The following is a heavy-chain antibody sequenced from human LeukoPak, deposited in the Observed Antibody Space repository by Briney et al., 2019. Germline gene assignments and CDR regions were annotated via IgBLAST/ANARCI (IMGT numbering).Heavy chain of an antibody. J-gene: IGHJ3*02. V-gene: IGHV3-30*03. Sequence: SGGSLRLSCAASGFTFSLYGMHWVRQAPGKGLEWVAVISYDGDNTYYADSVKGRFTISRDNSKNTLYLQMNSLRAEDTAVYYCARGVYGSGSGDAFDIWGQGTMVTVSS. D-gene: IGHD3-10*01. CDR3: ARGVYGSGSGDAFDI. CDR1: GFTFSLYG. CDR2: ISYDGDNT.